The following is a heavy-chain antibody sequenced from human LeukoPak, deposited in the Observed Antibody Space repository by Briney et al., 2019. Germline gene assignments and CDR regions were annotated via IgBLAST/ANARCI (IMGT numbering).Heavy chain of an antibody. CDR2: ISSSGSTI. CDR1: GFTFSDYY. J-gene: IGHJ4*02. CDR3: ARDYRGYRAPYYFDF. Sequence: GGSLRLSCAASGFTFSDYYMSWIRQAPGKGLEWVSYISSSGSTIYYADSVKGRFTISRDNAKNSLYLQMNSLRAEDTAAYYCARDYRGYRAPYYFDFWGQGTLVTVSS. D-gene: IGHD2-15*01. V-gene: IGHV3-11*04.